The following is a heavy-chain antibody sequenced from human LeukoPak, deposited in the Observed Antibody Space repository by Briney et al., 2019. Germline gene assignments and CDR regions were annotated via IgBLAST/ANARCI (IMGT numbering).Heavy chain of an antibody. D-gene: IGHD3-10*01. CDR2: INHSGST. Sequence: PSETLSLTCAVYGGSFSGYYWSWIRQPPGKGLEWIGEINHSGSTNYNPSLKSRVTISVDTSKNQFSLKLSSVTAADTAVYYCARGRVGGYRGQGTLVTVSS. J-gene: IGHJ4*02. CDR1: GGSFSGYY. V-gene: IGHV4-34*01. CDR3: ARGRVGGY.